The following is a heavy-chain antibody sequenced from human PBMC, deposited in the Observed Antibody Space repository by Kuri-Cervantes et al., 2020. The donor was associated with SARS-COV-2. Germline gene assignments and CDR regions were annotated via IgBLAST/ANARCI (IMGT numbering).Heavy chain of an antibody. CDR1: GFPLRSYS. J-gene: IGHJ4*02. CDR3: AGGVGYGDYTFDY. D-gene: IGHD4-17*01. Sequence: GESLKISCAASGFPLRSYSMNWVRQAPGKGLEWVSSISSSSSYIYYADSVKGRFTISRDNAKNSLYLQMNSLRAEDTAVYYCAGGVGYGDYTFDYWGQGTLVTVSS. V-gene: IGHV3-21*01. CDR2: ISSSSSYI.